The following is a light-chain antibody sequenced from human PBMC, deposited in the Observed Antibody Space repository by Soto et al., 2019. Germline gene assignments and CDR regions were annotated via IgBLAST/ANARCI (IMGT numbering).Light chain of an antibody. V-gene: IGKV1-5*03. CDR1: QSINKW. Sequence: DIKMTQSPSTLSASVGDRVTISCRASQSINKWLAWYQHKPEKAPNLLIYEVSTLHSGVPSRFSGGGSGTEFTLTISSLRPDDFATYYCQHYSGDRATFGQGTKVDI. J-gene: IGKJ1*01. CDR3: QHYSGDRAT. CDR2: EVS.